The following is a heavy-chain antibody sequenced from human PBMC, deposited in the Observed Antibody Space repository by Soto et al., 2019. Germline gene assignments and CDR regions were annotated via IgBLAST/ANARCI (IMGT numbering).Heavy chain of an antibody. J-gene: IGHJ4*02. D-gene: IGHD3-22*01. CDR3: ARQYRYYDSSGTDY. CDR1: GGTFSSYA. Sequence: QVQLVQSGAEVKKPGSSVKVSCKASGGTFSSYAISWVRQAPGQGLEWMGGIIPIFGTANYAQKFQGRVTITADESTGTAYMELSSLRSEDTAVYYCARQYRYYDSSGTDYWGQGTLVTVSS. CDR2: IIPIFGTA. V-gene: IGHV1-69*01.